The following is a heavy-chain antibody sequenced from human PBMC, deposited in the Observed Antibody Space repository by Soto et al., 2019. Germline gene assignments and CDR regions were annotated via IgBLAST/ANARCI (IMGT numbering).Heavy chain of an antibody. D-gene: IGHD3-22*01. CDR1: GYSFTSYW. J-gene: IGHJ4*02. Sequence: GESLKISCKGSGYSFTSYWIAWVRQMPGEGLEWMGIIYPGDSDTRYSPSFQGQVTISADKSITTAYLQWSSLKASDTAMHYCVRPGFDTCGYYSYFDYWGQGALVTVSS. CDR2: IYPGDSDT. V-gene: IGHV5-51*01. CDR3: VRPGFDTCGYYSYFDY.